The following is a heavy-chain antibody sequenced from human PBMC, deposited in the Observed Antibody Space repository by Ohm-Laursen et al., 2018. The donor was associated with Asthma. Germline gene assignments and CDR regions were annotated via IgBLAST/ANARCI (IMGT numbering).Heavy chain of an antibody. J-gene: IGHJ1*01. CDR2: IYYRGNA. D-gene: IGHD2-15*01. Sequence: TLSLTCSVSGGSIISGGYYWSWIRQHPGKGLEWIGNIYYRGNAYYNPYLKSRVTIGLDTSKNQFSLNLNSVTAADTAVYSCARVSCTGGSCFIEHWAQGTLVTVSS. CDR3: ARVSCTGGSCFIEH. CDR1: GGSIISGGYY. V-gene: IGHV4-31*02.